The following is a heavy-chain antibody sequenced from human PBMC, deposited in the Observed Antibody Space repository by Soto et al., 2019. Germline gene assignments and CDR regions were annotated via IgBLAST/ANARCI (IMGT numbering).Heavy chain of an antibody. CDR1: GGSISSGDYY. CDR2: MYYSGST. CDR3: ARGEASMVRGVSNWFDP. Sequence: SETLSLTCTVSGGSISSGDYYWSWIRQHPGKGLEWIGYMYYSGSTYYNPSLKSRVTISEDTSKNQFSLKLSSVTAADTAVYYCARGEASMVRGVSNWFDPWGQGTLVTVSS. J-gene: IGHJ5*02. D-gene: IGHD3-10*01. V-gene: IGHV4-31*03.